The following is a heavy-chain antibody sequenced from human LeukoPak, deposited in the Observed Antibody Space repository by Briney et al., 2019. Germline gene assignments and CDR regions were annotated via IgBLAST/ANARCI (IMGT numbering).Heavy chain of an antibody. J-gene: IGHJ6*02. V-gene: IGHV3-23*01. CDR2: ISGSGGST. Sequence: GGSLRLSCAASGFTFSSYAMSWVRQAPGKGLEWVSAISGSGGSTYYADSVKGRFTISRDNSKNTLYLQMNSLRAEDTAVYYCAKSDGGYYYYYGMDVWGQGTTVTVSS. CDR1: GFTFSSYA. D-gene: IGHD4-23*01. CDR3: AKSDGGYYYYYGMDV.